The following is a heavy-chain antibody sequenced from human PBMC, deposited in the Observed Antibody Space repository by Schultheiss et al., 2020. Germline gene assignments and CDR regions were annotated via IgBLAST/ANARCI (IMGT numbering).Heavy chain of an antibody. Sequence: GGSLRLSCAASGFTFSSYAMHWVRQAPGKGLEWVAVISYDGSNKYYADSVKGRVTISRDNSKNTLYLQMNSLRAEDTAVYYCARETRYCSSTSCYVLDYWGQGTLVTVSS. J-gene: IGHJ4*02. CDR3: ARETRYCSSTSCYVLDY. CDR1: GFTFSSYA. V-gene: IGHV3-30-3*01. CDR2: ISYDGSNK. D-gene: IGHD2-2*01.